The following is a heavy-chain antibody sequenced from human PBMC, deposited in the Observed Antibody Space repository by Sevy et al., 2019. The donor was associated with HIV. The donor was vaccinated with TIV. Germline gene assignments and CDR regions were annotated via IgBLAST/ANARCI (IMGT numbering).Heavy chain of an antibody. Sequence: GGSLRLSCRASGFTFDDYTMSWVRQAPGKGLEWVAFIRSKAYGGTTEYSACVKGRFTMSRDESKSIAYLQMNSLKTGATAGYYCTRVEGAADWGMDVWGQGTRVTVSS. CDR3: TRVEGAADWGMDV. CDR2: IRSKAYGGTT. J-gene: IGHJ6*02. CDR1: GFTFDDYT. D-gene: IGHD3-9*01. V-gene: IGHV3-49*04.